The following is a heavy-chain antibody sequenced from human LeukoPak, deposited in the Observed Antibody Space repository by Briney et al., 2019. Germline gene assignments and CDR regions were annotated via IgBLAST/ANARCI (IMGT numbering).Heavy chain of an antibody. V-gene: IGHV4-59*01. Sequence: SETLSLTCTVSGGSISSYYWSWIRPPPGKGLEWVGYIDYSGSTNYNPSLRRRVTMSVDTSKHQFSLKLTTVTAADTAVYYCARDQAGYYGMDVWGKGTTVTVSS. CDR1: GGSISSYY. J-gene: IGHJ6*04. CDR3: ARDQAGYYGMDV. CDR2: IDYSGST.